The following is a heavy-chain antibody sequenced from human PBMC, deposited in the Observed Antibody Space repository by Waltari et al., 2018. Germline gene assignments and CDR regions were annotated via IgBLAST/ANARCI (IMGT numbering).Heavy chain of an antibody. CDR3: ARGYYDSSGYYTYYYGMDV. J-gene: IGHJ6*02. Sequence: QVQLVQSGAEVKKPGSSVKVSCKASGGTFSSYAISWVRPAPGQGLEWMGGIIPIFGTANYAQKFQGRVTITADESTSTAYMELSSLRSEDTAVYYCARGYYDSSGYYTYYYGMDVWGQGTTVTVSS. D-gene: IGHD3-22*01. CDR2: IIPIFGTA. V-gene: IGHV1-69*01. CDR1: GGTFSSYA.